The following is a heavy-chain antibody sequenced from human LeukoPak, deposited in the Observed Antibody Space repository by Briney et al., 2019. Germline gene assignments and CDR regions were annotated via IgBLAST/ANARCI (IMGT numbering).Heavy chain of an antibody. CDR2: INPNSGGT. V-gene: IGHV1-2*02. Sequence: GASVKVSCKASGGTFSSYAISWVRQAPGQGLEWMGWINPNSGGTNYAQKFQGRVTMTRDTSISTAYMELSRLRSDDTAVYYCASERSSIAAAGSYYYYGMDVWGQGTTVTVSS. CDR3: ASERSSIAAAGSYYYYGMDV. CDR1: GGTFSSYA. J-gene: IGHJ6*02. D-gene: IGHD6-13*01.